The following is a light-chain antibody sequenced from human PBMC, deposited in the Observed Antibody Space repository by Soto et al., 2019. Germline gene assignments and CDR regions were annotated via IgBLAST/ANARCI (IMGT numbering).Light chain of an antibody. J-gene: IGKJ1*01. CDR3: QHYNDYSRT. CDR1: QSISTW. CDR2: KAS. Sequence: DIQMSQSPSTLSASVGDRVTITCRASQSISTWLAWYQQKPGKAPKLLIYKASTLENEVPSRFSGSGSGTEFTLTISSLRPEDFATYYCQHYNDYSRTFGQGIKVEIK. V-gene: IGKV1-5*03.